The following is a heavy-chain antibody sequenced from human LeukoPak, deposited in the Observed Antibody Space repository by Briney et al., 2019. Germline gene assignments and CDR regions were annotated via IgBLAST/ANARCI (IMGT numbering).Heavy chain of an antibody. CDR1: GYTFTSYG. D-gene: IGHD2-2*01. Sequence: GASVKVSCKASGYTFTSYGISWVRQAPGQGLEWMGWISAYNGNTNYAQKLQGRVTMTTDTPTSTAYMELRSLRSDDTAVYYCATYCSSTSCYSPYYYYGMDVWGQGTTVTVSS. CDR2: ISAYNGNT. J-gene: IGHJ6*02. CDR3: ATYCSSTSCYSPYYYYGMDV. V-gene: IGHV1-18*01.